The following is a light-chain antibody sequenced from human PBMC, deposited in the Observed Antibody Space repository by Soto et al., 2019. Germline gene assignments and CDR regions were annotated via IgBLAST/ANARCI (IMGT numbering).Light chain of an antibody. CDR3: QQYNSPPRT. V-gene: IGKV3-20*01. CDR1: QSVSSY. J-gene: IGKJ1*01. CDR2: GAS. Sequence: EIVLTQSPGSLSLSPGERATLSCRASQSVSSYLAWYQQKPGQAPRLLIYGASSRASGIPDRFSGSGSGTDFTLTISRLKPEDFAVYYCQQYNSPPRTFGQGTKVEIK.